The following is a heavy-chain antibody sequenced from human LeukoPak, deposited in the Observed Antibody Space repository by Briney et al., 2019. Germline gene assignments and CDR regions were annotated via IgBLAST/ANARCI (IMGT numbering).Heavy chain of an antibody. CDR2: IYSGGST. V-gene: IGHV3-53*01. J-gene: IGHJ3*02. Sequence: GGSLRLSCAASGFTVSSNYMSWVRQAPGKGLEWVSVIYSGGSTYYADSVKGRFTISRDNSKNTLYLQMNSLRAEDTAVYYCAKHVDTAMVPAFDIWGQGTMVTVSS. CDR1: GFTVSSNY. CDR3: AKHVDTAMVPAFDI. D-gene: IGHD5-18*01.